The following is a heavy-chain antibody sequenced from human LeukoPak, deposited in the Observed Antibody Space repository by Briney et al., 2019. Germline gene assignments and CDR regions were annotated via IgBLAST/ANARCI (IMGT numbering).Heavy chain of an antibody. CDR2: IYYTGST. D-gene: IGHD6-13*01. CDR3: ARGVAAPGTGGLSWFDP. V-gene: IGHV4-59*01. CDR1: GGSISSYS. Sequence: SETLSLTCTVSGGSISSYSWSWIRQPPGKGLEWIGYIYYTGSTNYNPSLKSRVTVSVDTSKNQVSLKLSSVTAADTAVYYCARGVAAPGTGGLSWFDPWGQGTLVTVSS. J-gene: IGHJ5*02.